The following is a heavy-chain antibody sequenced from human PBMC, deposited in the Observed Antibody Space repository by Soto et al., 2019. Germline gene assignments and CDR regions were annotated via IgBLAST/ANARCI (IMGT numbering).Heavy chain of an antibody. CDR3: ARDFYQYVEMAIPGHY. D-gene: IGHD2-2*02. CDR2: IWYDGSNK. J-gene: IGHJ4*02. CDR1: GFTFSSYG. Sequence: GGSLRLSCAASGFTFSSYGMHWVRQAPGKGLEWVAVIWYDGSNKYYADSVKGRFTISRDNSKNTLYLQMNSLRAEDTAVYYCARDFYQYVEMAIPGHYWGQGTLVTVSS. V-gene: IGHV3-33*01.